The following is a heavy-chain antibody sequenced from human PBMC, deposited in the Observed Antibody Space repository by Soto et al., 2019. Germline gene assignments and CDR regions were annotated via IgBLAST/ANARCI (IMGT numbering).Heavy chain of an antibody. J-gene: IGHJ6*02. CDR3: ARLYYYDSSGEVYGMDV. CDR1: GYTFTSYY. Sequence: ASVKVSCKASGYTFTSYYMHWVRQAPGQGLEWMGIINPSGGSTSYAQKFQGRVTMTRDTSTSTVYMELSSLRSEDTAVYYCARLYYYDSSGEVYGMDVWGQGTTVTVS. V-gene: IGHV1-46*01. CDR2: INPSGGST. D-gene: IGHD3-22*01.